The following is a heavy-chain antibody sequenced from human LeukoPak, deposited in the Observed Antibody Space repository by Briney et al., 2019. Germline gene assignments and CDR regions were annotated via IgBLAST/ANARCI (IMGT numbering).Heavy chain of an antibody. CDR1: GGSISSYY. D-gene: IGHD4-17*01. Sequence: PSETLSLTCTASGGSISSYYRSWIRQPAGKGLEWVGRIYSSGSTYYKPSLKSRVTISVDTSKNQFSLKLSSVTAADTAVYYCASRTTVTTSGAFDIWGQGTMVTVSS. V-gene: IGHV4-4*07. J-gene: IGHJ3*02. CDR2: IYSSGST. CDR3: ASRTTVTTSGAFDI.